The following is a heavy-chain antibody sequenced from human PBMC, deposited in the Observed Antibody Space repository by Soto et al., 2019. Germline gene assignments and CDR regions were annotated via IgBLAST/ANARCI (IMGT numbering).Heavy chain of an antibody. D-gene: IGHD1-1*01. J-gene: IGHJ4*02. V-gene: IGHV4-59*01. CDR3: ARVGVSLTTGFDY. CDR1: GGSISSYY. Sequence: SETLSLTCTVSGGSISSYYWTWIRQSPGKGLEWIGYISNSGSTSYNPSLKSRITISVDTSKNQFSLEVRSVTAADTAVYYCARVGVSLTTGFDYWGQGTLV. CDR2: ISNSGST.